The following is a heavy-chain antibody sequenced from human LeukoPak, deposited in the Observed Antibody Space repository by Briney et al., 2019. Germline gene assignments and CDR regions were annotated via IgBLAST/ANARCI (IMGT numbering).Heavy chain of an antibody. J-gene: IGHJ3*02. CDR2: IGTAGDT. D-gene: IGHD6-13*01. V-gene: IGHV3-13*01. CDR1: GFTFSSYD. Sequence: GGSLRLSCAASGFTFSSYDMHWVRQATGKGLEWVSAIGTAGDTYYPGSVKGRFTISRENAKNSLYLQMNSLRAEDTAAYYCARAGIAAAGDAFDIWGQGTMVTVSS. CDR3: ARAGIAAAGDAFDI.